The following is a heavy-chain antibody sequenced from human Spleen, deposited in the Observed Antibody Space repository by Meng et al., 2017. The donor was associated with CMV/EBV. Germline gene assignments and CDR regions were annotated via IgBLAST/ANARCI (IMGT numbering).Heavy chain of an antibody. CDR3: ARSPLYYDDSGYPPSGLYYFNY. Sequence: YAMTWVRQAPGKGLEWVSVISGNGGNTYYADSVKGRFTISRDNSKNTLYLQMNSLRAEDTAVYYCARSPLYYDDSGYPPSGLYYFNYWGQGTLVTVSS. CDR1: YA. J-gene: IGHJ4*02. D-gene: IGHD3-22*01. V-gene: IGHV3-23*01. CDR2: ISGNGGNT.